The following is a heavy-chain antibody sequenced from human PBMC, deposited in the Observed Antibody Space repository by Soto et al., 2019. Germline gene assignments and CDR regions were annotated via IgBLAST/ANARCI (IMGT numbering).Heavy chain of an antibody. CDR3: AKDLYRFRDVGVVIGGTQVDS. CDR1: EFTFSSYG. D-gene: IGHD3-3*01. J-gene: IGHJ5*01. Sequence: GGSLRLSCVVSEFTFSSYGMHWVRQAPGKGLECVAVIGYDGSNKYYAESVKGRFTISRDNSKNTLYLEMNSLRAGDTAMYYCAKDLYRFRDVGVVIGGTQVDSWGQGTMVTVSS. CDR2: IGYDGSNK. V-gene: IGHV3-30*18.